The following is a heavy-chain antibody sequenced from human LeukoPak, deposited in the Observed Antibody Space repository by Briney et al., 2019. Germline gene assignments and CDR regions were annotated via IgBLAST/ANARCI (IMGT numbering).Heavy chain of an antibody. CDR3: ATARYDSSAPDAFDI. CDR2: IYYSGST. CDR1: GGSISSYY. V-gene: IGHV4-59*01. J-gene: IGHJ3*02. D-gene: IGHD3-22*01. Sequence: SETLSLTCTVSGGSISSYYWSWIRQPPGKGLEWIGYIYYSGSTNYNPSLKSRVTISVDTSKNQFSLKLSSVTAADTAVYYCATARYDSSAPDAFDIWGQGTMVTVSS.